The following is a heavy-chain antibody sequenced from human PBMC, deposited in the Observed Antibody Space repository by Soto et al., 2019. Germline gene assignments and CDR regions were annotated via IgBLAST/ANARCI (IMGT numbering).Heavy chain of an antibody. J-gene: IGHJ5*02. CDR1: GGSISSSNW. Sequence: QVQLQESGPGLVKPSGTLSLTCAVSGGSISSSNWWSWVRQPPGKGLEWIGEIYHSGSTNYNPSLKSRVTIPVDKSKNQFSLKLSSVTAADTAVYYCARSQSSWTKLNWFDPWGQGTLVTVSS. CDR3: ARSQSSWTKLNWFDP. D-gene: IGHD6-13*01. CDR2: IYHSGST. V-gene: IGHV4-4*02.